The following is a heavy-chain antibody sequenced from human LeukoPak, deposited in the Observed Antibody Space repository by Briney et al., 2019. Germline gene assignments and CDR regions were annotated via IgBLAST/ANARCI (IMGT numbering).Heavy chain of an antibody. D-gene: IGHD6-13*01. J-gene: IGHJ5*02. CDR3: ARDRQLGWFDP. CDR2: INLNSGGT. Sequence: ASVKVSCKASGYTFTGYYMHWVRQAPGQGLEWMGWINLNSGGTNYAQKFQGRVTMTRDTSISTAYMELSRLRSDDTAVYYCARDRQLGWFDPWGQGTLVTVSS. V-gene: IGHV1-2*02. CDR1: GYTFTGYY.